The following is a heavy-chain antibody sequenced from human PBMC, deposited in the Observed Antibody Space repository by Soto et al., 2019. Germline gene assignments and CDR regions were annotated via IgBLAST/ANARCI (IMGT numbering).Heavy chain of an antibody. V-gene: IGHV1-18*01. CDR3: AKTRRSGWSGDAFDI. J-gene: IGHJ3*02. CDR2: ISAHNGNT. Sequence: GASVKVSCKASGYTFTSYGISWVRQAPGQGLEWMGWISAHNGNTNYAQKLQGRVTMTTDTSTSTAYMELRSLRSDDTAVYYCAKTRRSGWSGDAFDIWGQGTMVTVSS. CDR1: GYTFTSYG. D-gene: IGHD6-19*01.